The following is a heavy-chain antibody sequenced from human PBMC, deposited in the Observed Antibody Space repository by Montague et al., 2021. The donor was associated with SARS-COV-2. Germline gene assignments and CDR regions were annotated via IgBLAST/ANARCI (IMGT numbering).Heavy chain of an antibody. V-gene: IGHV4-59*08. Sequence: SETLSLTCTVSGVSISSYYWTWIRQPPGKGLEWIGFIYYSGSTNYSPSFKGRVIMSVDTSNNQFSLRLTSVTAADTAVYYCARLRRPDGYSYWFGPWGQGTLVTVSS. CDR1: GVSISSYY. J-gene: IGHJ5*02. D-gene: IGHD5-24*01. CDR3: ARLRRPDGYSYWFGP. CDR2: IYYSGST.